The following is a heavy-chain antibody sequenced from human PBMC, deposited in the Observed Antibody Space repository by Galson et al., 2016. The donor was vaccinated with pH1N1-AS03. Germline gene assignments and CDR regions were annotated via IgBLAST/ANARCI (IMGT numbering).Heavy chain of an antibody. CDR3: LCNFDY. CDR2: IKTTADGGTA. V-gene: IGHV3-15*01. Sequence: SLRLSCAASGFVFDKAWMSWVRQAPGKVLEWLGRIKTTADGGTADYAGPVKDRFIISRDDSQNTVSLQMNGLRSEDTGVYYCLCNFDYWGQGTQITVSS. CDR1: GFVFDKAW. J-gene: IGHJ4*02.